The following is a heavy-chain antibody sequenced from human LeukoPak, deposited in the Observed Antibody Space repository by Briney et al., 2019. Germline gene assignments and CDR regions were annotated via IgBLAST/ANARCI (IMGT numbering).Heavy chain of an antibody. Sequence: ASAKVSCKASGYTFTDRYVHWVRQAPGQGLEWIGWINPNSGGTKYAQNFQGRVSMTRDTSITTAYMELSRLRSDDTAVYYCARDDFYDVSGFDSWGQGTRVTVSS. CDR1: GYTFTDRY. D-gene: IGHD3-22*01. CDR3: ARDDFYDVSGFDS. V-gene: IGHV1-2*02. J-gene: IGHJ4*02. CDR2: INPNSGGT.